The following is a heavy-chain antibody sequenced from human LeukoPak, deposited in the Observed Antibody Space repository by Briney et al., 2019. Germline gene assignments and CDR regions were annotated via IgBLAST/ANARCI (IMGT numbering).Heavy chain of an antibody. CDR1: GYTFTGYY. CDR2: INPNSGGT. D-gene: IGHD2-2*01. Sequence: GASVKVSCKASGYTFTGYYMHWVRQAPGQGLEWMGWINPNSGGTNYAQKFQGRVTMTRDTSISTASMELTSLRSDDAAVYYCARGLSSTRYYYYYYMDVWGKGTTVTVSS. J-gene: IGHJ6*03. CDR3: ARGLSSTRYYYYYYMDV. V-gene: IGHV1-2*02.